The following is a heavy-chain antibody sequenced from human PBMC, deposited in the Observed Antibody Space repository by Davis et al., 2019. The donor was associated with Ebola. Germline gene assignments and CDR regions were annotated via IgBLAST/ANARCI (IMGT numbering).Heavy chain of an antibody. D-gene: IGHD2-15*01. CDR3: ARTDRVCTGGTCYSGNDFDY. CDR1: GGSINNYY. Sequence: SETLSLTCTVSGGSINNYYWSWIRQPPGKGLEWIGYIYSNGGTEYNPPPKSRVTMSVDTSKNQFSLKLNSVTAADTAVYYCARTDRVCTGGTCYSGNDFDYWGQGALVTVSS. CDR2: IYSNGGT. J-gene: IGHJ4*02. V-gene: IGHV4-59*01.